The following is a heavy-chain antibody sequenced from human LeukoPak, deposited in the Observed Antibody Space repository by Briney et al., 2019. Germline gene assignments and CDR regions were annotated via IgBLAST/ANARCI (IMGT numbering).Heavy chain of an antibody. CDR3: ARSPYYYDSSGYYLAEPNHLYNWFDP. CDR1: GYSFTSYW. Sequence: GESLKISCKGSGYSFTSYWIGWVRQMPGKGLEWMGIIYPGDSDTRYSPSFQGQVTISADKSISTAYLQWSSLKASDTAMYYCARSPYYYDSSGYYLAEPNHLYNWFDPWGQGTLVTVSS. CDR2: IYPGDSDT. D-gene: IGHD3-22*01. J-gene: IGHJ5*02. V-gene: IGHV5-51*01.